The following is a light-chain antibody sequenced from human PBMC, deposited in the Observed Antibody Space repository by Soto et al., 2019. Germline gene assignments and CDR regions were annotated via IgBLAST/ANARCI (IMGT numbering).Light chain of an antibody. V-gene: IGLV2-14*03. J-gene: IGLJ1*01. CDR3: SSYTSSSTLSTYV. Sequence: QSALTQPASVSGSPGQSITNSCTGTSSDVGGYNYVSWYQHHPGKAPKLMIYDVSNRPSGVSNRFSGSKSGNTASLIISGLQAEDEADYYCSSYTSSSTLSTYVFGTGTKVTVL. CDR2: DVS. CDR1: SSDVGGYNY.